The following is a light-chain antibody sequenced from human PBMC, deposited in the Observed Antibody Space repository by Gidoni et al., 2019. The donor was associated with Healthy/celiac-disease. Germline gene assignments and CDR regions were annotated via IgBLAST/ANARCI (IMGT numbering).Light chain of an antibody. CDR3: QQYGSSPPLLT. V-gene: IGKV3-20*01. Sequence: ELVLTQSPGTLSLSPGERATLSCRASQSVSSSYLACYQQKPGQAPRLLIYGASSRATGIPDRFSGSGDGTDCTLTISRLEPEDFAVYYCQQYGSSPPLLTFGGGTKVEIK. CDR1: QSVSSSY. J-gene: IGKJ4*01. CDR2: GAS.